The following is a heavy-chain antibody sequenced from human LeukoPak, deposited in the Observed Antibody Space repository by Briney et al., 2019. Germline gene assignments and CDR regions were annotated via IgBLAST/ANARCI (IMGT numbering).Heavy chain of an antibody. CDR1: GGSISSYY. Sequence: PSETLSLTCTVSGGSISSYYWSWIRQPPGKGLEWIGYIYYSGSTNYNPSLKSRVTISVDTSKNQFSLKLRSVTAADTAVYYCARVESSSWGLNYYYYYMDVWGKGTTVTVSS. V-gene: IGHV4-59*01. CDR2: IYYSGST. D-gene: IGHD6-13*01. J-gene: IGHJ6*03. CDR3: ARVESSSWGLNYYYYYMDV.